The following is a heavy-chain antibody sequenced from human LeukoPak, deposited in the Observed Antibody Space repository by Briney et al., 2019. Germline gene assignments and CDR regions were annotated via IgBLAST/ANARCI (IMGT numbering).Heavy chain of an antibody. CDR2: IYHSGST. CDR3: ARTYCSSTSCADAFDI. CDR1: GGSISSGGYY. Sequence: PSETLSLTCTVSGGSISSGGYYWSWIRQPPGKGLEWIGYIYHSGSTYYNPSLKSRVTISVDRSKNQFSLKLSSVTAADTAVYYCARTYCSSTSCADAFDIWGQGTMVTVSS. V-gene: IGHV4-30-2*01. J-gene: IGHJ3*02. D-gene: IGHD2-2*01.